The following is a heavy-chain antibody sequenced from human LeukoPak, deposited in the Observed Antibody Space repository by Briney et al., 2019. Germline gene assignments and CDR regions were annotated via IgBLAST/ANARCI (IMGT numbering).Heavy chain of an antibody. Sequence: ASVKVSCKASGYTFTGYYMHWARQAPGQGLEWMGWINPNSGGTNYAQKFQGRVTMTRDTSISTAYMELSRLRSDDTAVYYCAREYYYDSSGYLYWGQGTLVTVSS. V-gene: IGHV1-2*02. J-gene: IGHJ4*02. CDR1: GYTFTGYY. CDR3: AREYYYDSSGYLY. CDR2: INPNSGGT. D-gene: IGHD3-22*01.